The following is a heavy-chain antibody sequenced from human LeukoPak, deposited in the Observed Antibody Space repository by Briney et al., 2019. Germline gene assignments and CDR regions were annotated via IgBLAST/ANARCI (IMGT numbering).Heavy chain of an antibody. CDR2: NSRHSGFI. CDR1: GFTFDDCV. D-gene: IGHD4-23*01. J-gene: IGHJ4*02. Sequence: GGSLRLSCAASGFTFDDCVIHWVRQGPGKGLERVSGNSRHSGFIGYADSVKGRFTISRDNVENSLYLQMNSLRDEDTAVYYCARVAAGYSVNYFDYWGQGTLVTVSS. CDR3: ARVAAGYSVNYFDY. V-gene: IGHV3-9*01.